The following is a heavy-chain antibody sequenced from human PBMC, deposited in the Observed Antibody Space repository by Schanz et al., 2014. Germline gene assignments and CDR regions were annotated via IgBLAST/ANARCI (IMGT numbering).Heavy chain of an antibody. Sequence: EVQLVESGGGLVQPGGSLIISCSASGFTFSDYALHWVHQAPGKGLEYVSAITSDGGGTYYADSVKGRFIISRDTSRNMLFLQMSSLTSDDTAVYYCARSPHYRERKQRSARPTTTNLWGQGTLVTVFS. V-gene: IGHV3-64D*06. D-gene: IGHD1-26*01. J-gene: IGHJ4*02. CDR2: ITSDGGGT. CDR1: GFTFSDYA. CDR3: ARSPHYRERKQRSARPTTTNL.